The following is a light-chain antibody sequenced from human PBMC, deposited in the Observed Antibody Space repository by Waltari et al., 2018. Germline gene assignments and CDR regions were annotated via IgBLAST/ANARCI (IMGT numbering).Light chain of an antibody. CDR1: QSLLYSSNNRKY. V-gene: IGKV4-1*01. J-gene: IGKJ2*01. CDR3: RQYYSAPYT. CDR2: WAS. Sequence: DIVMTQSPDSLAVSLGERATINCKSSQSLLYSSNNRKYLAWYQQTPGQPPKLLIHWASSHDAGVPDRFSRSVSGTDFTLTSSSRQAEDVAIYYCRQYYSAPYTVGRWTKLEIK.